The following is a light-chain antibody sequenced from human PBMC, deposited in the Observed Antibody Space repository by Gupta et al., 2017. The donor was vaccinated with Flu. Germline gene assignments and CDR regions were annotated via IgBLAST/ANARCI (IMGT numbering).Light chain of an antibody. CDR3: ATWDASLKGVV. CDR2: SDN. Sequence: QSVVTQPPSASGTPGQSVTISCSGSSSNIGGNVVNWYQQLPGTTPKLLIYSDNRRPSGVPDRFSGSKSGTSASLAISGLQSEDEADYYCATWDASLKGVVFGGGTKLTVL. V-gene: IGLV1-44*01. J-gene: IGLJ2*01. CDR1: SSNIGGNV.